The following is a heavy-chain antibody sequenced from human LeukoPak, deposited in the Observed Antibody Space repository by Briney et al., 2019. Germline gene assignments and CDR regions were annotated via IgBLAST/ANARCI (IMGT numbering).Heavy chain of an antibody. Sequence: SGGSLRPSCAAPGLTFSSYWMNWVRQAPGKGLKWVANIKQDGSEKYYVDSVKGRFTISRDNAKNSLFLQMNSLRAEDTAVYYCARGSSGWYGLFDYWGQGTLVTVSS. CDR3: ARGSSGWYGLFDY. CDR1: GLTFSSYW. D-gene: IGHD6-19*01. J-gene: IGHJ4*02. V-gene: IGHV3-7*04. CDR2: IKQDGSEK.